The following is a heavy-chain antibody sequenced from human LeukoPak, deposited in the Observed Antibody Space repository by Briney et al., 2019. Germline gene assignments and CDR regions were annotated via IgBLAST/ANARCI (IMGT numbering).Heavy chain of an antibody. Sequence: PGRSLRLSCAASGLTFSSYGMHWVRQAPAKGLEWVAVISYDGTNKYCADSVKGRFTISRDNSKNTLYLQMNSLRAEDTAVYYCARGEYCSGGSCYSAAFDIWGQGTMVTVSS. CDR3: ARGEYCSGGSCYSAAFDI. CDR2: ISYDGTNK. D-gene: IGHD2-15*01. V-gene: IGHV3-30*03. CDR1: GLTFSSYG. J-gene: IGHJ3*02.